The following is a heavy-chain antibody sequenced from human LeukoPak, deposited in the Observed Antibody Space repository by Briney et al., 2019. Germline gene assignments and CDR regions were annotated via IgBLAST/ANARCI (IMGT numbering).Heavy chain of an antibody. CDR3: AGSSGSYEGPIYYMDV. J-gene: IGHJ6*03. CDR2: ISSSSSYI. Sequence: GGSLRLSCAASGFTFSSYSMNWVRQAPGKGLEWVSSISSSSSYIYYADSVKGRFTISRDNAKNSLYLQMNSLRAEDTAVYYCAGSSGSYEGPIYYMDVWGKGTTVTVSS. D-gene: IGHD1-26*01. V-gene: IGHV3-21*01. CDR1: GFTFSSYS.